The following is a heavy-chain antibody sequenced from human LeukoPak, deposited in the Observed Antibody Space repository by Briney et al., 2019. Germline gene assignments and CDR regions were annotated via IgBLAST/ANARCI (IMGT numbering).Heavy chain of an antibody. J-gene: IGHJ4*02. V-gene: IGHV4-30-4*01. CDR1: VGSISSGDCY. CDR3: ARVVPAAMEIDY. CDR2: IYYSGST. Sequence: PSETLSLTCTVSVGSISSGDCYWSWIRQPPGKGLEWIGYIYYSGSTYYNPSLKSRVTISVDTSKNQFSMKLSSVTAADTAVYYCARVVPAAMEIDYWGQGTLVTVSS. D-gene: IGHD2-2*01.